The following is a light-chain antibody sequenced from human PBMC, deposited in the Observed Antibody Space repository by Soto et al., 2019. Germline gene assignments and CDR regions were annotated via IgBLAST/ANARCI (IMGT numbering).Light chain of an antibody. CDR2: KAS. J-gene: IGKJ1*01. CDR3: QQYNSYST. V-gene: IGKV1-5*03. CDR1: QSISSW. Sequence: DIQMTQSPSTLSASVGDRVTITCRASQSISSWLAWYQQKPGKAPKLLIYKASSLEIGVPSRFSGSGSGTELTLTISSLQPDDFATYYCQQYNSYSTFGQGTKVEIK.